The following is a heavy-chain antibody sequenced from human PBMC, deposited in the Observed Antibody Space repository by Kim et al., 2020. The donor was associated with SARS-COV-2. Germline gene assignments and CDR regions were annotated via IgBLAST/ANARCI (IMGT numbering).Heavy chain of an antibody. D-gene: IGHD3-22*01. CDR2: IKSKTDGGTT. J-gene: IGHJ4*02. CDR3: TTDIWGYYYDSWVY. V-gene: IGHV3-15*01. CDR1: GFTFSNAW. Sequence: GGSLRLSCAASGFTFSNAWMSWVRQAPGKGLEWVGRIKSKTDGGTTDYAAPVKGRFTISRDDSKNTLYLQMNSLKTEDTAVYYCTTDIWGYYYDSWVYWGQGTLVTVSS.